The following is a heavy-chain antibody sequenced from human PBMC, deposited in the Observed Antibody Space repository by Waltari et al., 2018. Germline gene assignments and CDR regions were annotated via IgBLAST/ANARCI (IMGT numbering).Heavy chain of an antibody. V-gene: IGHV4-4*07. J-gene: IGHJ4*02. Sequence: QVQLQESGPGLVKPSETLSLTCTVSGGSISSYYWSWIRQPAGKGLEWIGRIYTSGSTNSNPSRKSRVTMSVDTSKNQFSLKLSSVTAADTAVYYCARGTGIITGTIWGYFDYWGQGTLVTVSS. CDR3: ARGTGIITGTIWGYFDY. CDR2: IYTSGST. CDR1: GGSISSYY. D-gene: IGHD1-20*01.